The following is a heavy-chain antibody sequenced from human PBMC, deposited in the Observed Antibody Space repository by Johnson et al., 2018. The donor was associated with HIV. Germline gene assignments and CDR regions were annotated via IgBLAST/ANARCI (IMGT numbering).Heavy chain of an antibody. J-gene: IGHJ3*02. CDR2: INWNGGST. V-gene: IGHV3-20*04. CDR1: GFTFSNYA. Sequence: EVQLVESGGGVVQPGRSLRLSCAASGFTFSNYALHWVRQAPGKGLEWVSGINWNGGSTGYADSVKGRFTISRDNAKNSLYLQMNSLRAEDTALYYCARERYSSPGGHAFDIWGQGTMVTVSS. CDR3: ARERYSSPGGHAFDI. D-gene: IGHD6-13*01.